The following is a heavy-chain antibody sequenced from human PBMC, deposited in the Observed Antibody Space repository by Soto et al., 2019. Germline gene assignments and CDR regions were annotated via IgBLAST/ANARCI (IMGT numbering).Heavy chain of an antibody. CDR3: AAGYGSSAHWYYYGMDV. D-gene: IGHD6-6*01. Sequence: SVKVSCKASGFTFTSSAVQWVRQARGQRLEWIGWIVIGSGNTNYAQKFQERVTITRDMSTSTAYMELSSLRSEDTAVYYCAAGYGSSAHWYYYGMDVWGQGTTVTVSS. J-gene: IGHJ6*02. CDR2: IVIGSGNT. CDR1: GFTFTSSA. V-gene: IGHV1-58*01.